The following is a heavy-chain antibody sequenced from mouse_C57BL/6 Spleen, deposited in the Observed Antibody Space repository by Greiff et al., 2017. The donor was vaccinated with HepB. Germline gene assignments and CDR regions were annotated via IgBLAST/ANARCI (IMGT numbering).Heavy chain of an antibody. CDR3: ATYSNYFLWYFDV. V-gene: IGHV1-82*01. Sequence: QVQLKASGPELVKPGASVKISCKASGYAFSSSWMNWVKQRPGKGLEWIGRICPGDGDANYNGKFKGKATLTADKSSSTASMQLSSLTSEDSAVYFYATYSNYFLWYFDVWGTGTTVTVSS. CDR1: GYAFSSSW. J-gene: IGHJ1*03. CDR2: ICPGDGDA. D-gene: IGHD2-5*01.